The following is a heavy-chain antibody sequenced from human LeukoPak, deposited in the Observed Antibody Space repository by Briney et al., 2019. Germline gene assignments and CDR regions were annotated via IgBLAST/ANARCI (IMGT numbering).Heavy chain of an antibody. CDR2: ISRSGSYI. Sequence: GGSLRLSCAASGFPFSDYSLNWVRQAPGKGLEWVSSISRSGSYIYYADSVKGRFTISRDDAKKSLYLQMNGLRAEDTAVYYCARDRDFGVGNWFDPWGQGTLVIVSS. CDR3: ARDRDFGVGNWFDP. V-gene: IGHV3-21*01. D-gene: IGHD3-3*01. CDR1: GFPFSDYS. J-gene: IGHJ5*02.